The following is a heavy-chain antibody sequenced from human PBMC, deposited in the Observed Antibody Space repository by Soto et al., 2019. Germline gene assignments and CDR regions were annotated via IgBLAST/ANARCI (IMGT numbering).Heavy chain of an antibody. Sequence: GGSLRLSCAASGFTFSSYWMSWVRQAPGKGLEWVANIKQDGSEKSYVDSVKGRFTISRDNAKNSLYLQMNSLRAEDTAVYYCAKVIRGSITGHDGFDIWGQGTMVTVSS. D-gene: IGHD3-10*01. V-gene: IGHV3-7*01. CDR3: AKVIRGSITGHDGFDI. CDR2: IKQDGSEK. J-gene: IGHJ3*02. CDR1: GFTFSSYW.